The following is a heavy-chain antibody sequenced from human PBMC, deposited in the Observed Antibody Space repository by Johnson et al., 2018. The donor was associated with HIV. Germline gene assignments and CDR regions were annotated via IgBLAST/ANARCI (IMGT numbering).Heavy chain of an antibody. J-gene: IGHJ3*02. D-gene: IGHD6-13*01. Sequence: VQLMESGGGVVQPGGSLRLSCAASGFTFSGYIMHWVRQAPGKGLEWVSAISGSGGSTYYADSVKGRFTISRDNSKNTLYLQMNSLRAEDTAVYYCAKFRFIAATLDAFDIWGQGTMVTVSS. CDR1: GFTFSGYI. CDR3: AKFRFIAATLDAFDI. V-gene: IGHV3-23*01. CDR2: ISGSGGST.